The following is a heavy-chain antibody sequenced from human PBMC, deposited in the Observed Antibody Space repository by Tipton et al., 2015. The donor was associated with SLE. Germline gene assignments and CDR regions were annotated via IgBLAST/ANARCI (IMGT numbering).Heavy chain of an antibody. CDR2: IFYIGDT. Sequence: TLSLTCTVSGDSISSYYWAWLRQPPGKGLEWIGYIFYIGDTNYNPSLKSRVSISLDRSKNHYSLRLDSVTAADTAVYYCARGYDSRGPCDIWGQGTMVTVSS. D-gene: IGHD3-22*01. CDR3: ARGYDSRGPCDI. V-gene: IGHV4-59*08. J-gene: IGHJ3*02. CDR1: GDSISSYY.